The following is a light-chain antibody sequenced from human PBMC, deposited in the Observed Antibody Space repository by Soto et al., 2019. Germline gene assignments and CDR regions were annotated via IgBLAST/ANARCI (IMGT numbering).Light chain of an antibody. CDR1: SSNIGNNY. Sequence: QSVLTQPPSVSAAPGQKVTISCSGSSSNIGNNYVSWYQQLPGTAPKLLIYGDNKRPSGIPDRFSGSKSGTSATLGITGLQTGDEADYYCGTWDNSLSARVVFGGGTKLTVL. J-gene: IGLJ2*01. CDR3: GTWDNSLSARVV. CDR2: GDN. V-gene: IGLV1-51*01.